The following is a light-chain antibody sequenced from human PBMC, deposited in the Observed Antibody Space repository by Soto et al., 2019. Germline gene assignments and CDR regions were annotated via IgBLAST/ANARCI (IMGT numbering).Light chain of an antibody. V-gene: IGKV3D-20*01. CDR2: DAS. J-gene: IGKJ1*01. CDR3: QQYGSSLWT. CDR1: QSVSSSY. Sequence: EIVLTQSPATLSLSPGERATLSCGASQSVSSSYLAWYQQKPGLAPRLPIYDASSRATGIPDRFSGSGSGTDFTLTISRLEPEDFAVYYCQQYGSSLWTFGQGTKVEIK.